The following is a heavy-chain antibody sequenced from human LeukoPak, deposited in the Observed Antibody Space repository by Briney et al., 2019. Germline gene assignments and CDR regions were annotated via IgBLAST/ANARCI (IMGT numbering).Heavy chain of an antibody. J-gene: IGHJ4*02. CDR2: IYYSGST. D-gene: IGHD5-24*01. CDR3: ARARDGYITD. CDR1: GGSFSGYY. V-gene: IGHV4-59*01. Sequence: SETLSLTCAVYGGSFSGYYWSWIRQPPVKGLEWIGYIYYSGSTNYNPSLKSRVTISVDTSKNQFSLKLSSVTAADTAVYYCARARDGYITDWGQGTLVTVSS.